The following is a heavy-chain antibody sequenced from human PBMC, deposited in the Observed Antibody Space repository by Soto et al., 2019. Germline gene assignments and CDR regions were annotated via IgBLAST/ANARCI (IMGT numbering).Heavy chain of an antibody. J-gene: IGHJ4*02. Sequence: GGSQRDSYRASEVKFIDYWMSWVRQTPGKGLEWVANIKQDGSGESYVDSVKGRFTISRDNTKNSLYLQMNSLRAEDTAVYYCAKIAYCGGDCYLNFDYWGQGALVTVSS. CDR3: AKIAYCGGDCYLNFDY. D-gene: IGHD2-21*02. CDR1: EVKFIDYW. V-gene: IGHV3-7*01. CDR2: IKQDGSGE.